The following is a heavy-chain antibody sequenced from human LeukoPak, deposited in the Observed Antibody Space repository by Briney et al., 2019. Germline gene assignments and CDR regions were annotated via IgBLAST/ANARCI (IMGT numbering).Heavy chain of an antibody. V-gene: IGHV4-61*01. CDR1: GGSVSSGSYY. J-gene: IGHJ5*02. D-gene: IGHD7-27*01. CDR3: ARGGVVGINWFDP. Sequence: ASETLSLTCTVSGGSVSSGSYYWSWIRQPPGKGLEWIGYIYYSGSTNYNPSLKSRVTISVDTSKNQFSLKLSSVTAADTAVYYCARGGVVGINWFDPWGQGTLVTVFS. CDR2: IYYSGST.